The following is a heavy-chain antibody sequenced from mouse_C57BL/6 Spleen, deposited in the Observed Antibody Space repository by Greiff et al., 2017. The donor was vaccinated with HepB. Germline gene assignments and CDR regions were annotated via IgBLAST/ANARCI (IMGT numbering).Heavy chain of an antibody. CDR3: ARNTDYYYGL. D-gene: IGHD1-1*01. J-gene: IGHJ2*01. V-gene: IGHV1-81*01. Sequence: VKLMESGAELARPGASVKLSCKASGYTFTSYGISWVKQRTGQGLEWIGEIYPRSGNTYYNEKFKGKATLTADKSSSTAYMELRSLTSEDSAVYFCARNTDYYYGLWGQGTTLTVSS. CDR1: GYTFTSYG. CDR2: IYPRSGNT.